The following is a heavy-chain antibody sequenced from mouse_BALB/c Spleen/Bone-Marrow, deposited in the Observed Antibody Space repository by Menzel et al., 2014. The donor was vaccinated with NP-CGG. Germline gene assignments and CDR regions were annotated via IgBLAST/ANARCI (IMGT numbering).Heavy chain of an antibody. CDR3: ARSMIIYFAMDY. V-gene: IGHV1-4*01. D-gene: IGHD2-3*01. Sequence: QVQLQQSGAELARPGASLKMSCRPSGYTFTSYTVHWLKQRPGQGLEWIGYIYPSSNYTNYNQKFKDRATLTADKSSNTAYMQLSSLTSEDSAVYYCARSMIIYFAMDYWGQGTSVTVSS. CDR2: IYPSSNYT. J-gene: IGHJ4*01. CDR1: GYTFTSYT.